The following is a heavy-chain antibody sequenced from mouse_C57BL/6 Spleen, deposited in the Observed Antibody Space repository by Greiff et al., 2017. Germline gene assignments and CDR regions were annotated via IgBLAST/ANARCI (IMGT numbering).Heavy chain of an antibody. J-gene: IGHJ4*01. CDR1: GYAFTNYL. CDR3: ARGLFSTTGAMDY. Sequence: QVQLQQSGAELVRPGTSVKVSCKASGYAFTNYLIEWVKQRPGQGLEWIGVINPGSGGTNYNEKFKGKATLTADKSSSTAYMQLSSLTSEDSAVYFCARGLFSTTGAMDYWGQGTSVTVSS. CDR2: INPGSGGT. V-gene: IGHV1-54*01. D-gene: IGHD1-1*01.